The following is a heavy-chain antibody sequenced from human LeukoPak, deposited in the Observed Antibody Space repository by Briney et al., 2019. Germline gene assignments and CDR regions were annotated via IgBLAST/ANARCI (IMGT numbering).Heavy chain of an antibody. CDR3: ASRKLGNDY. Sequence: SETLSLTCTVSGDSISGYYWTWIRQPPGKGLEWIGYIYYTGSTSYNPSLKSRVTISADTSKNEFSLKLNSVTAADTAVYYCASRKLGNDYWGQETLVTVSS. J-gene: IGHJ4*02. CDR2: IYYTGST. CDR1: GDSISGYY. V-gene: IGHV4-59*01. D-gene: IGHD7-27*01.